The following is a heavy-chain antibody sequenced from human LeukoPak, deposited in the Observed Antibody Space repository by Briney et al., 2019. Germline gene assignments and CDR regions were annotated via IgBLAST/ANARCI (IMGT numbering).Heavy chain of an antibody. CDR2: IYHSGST. J-gene: IGHJ4*02. V-gene: IGHV4-30-2*01. D-gene: IGHD2-2*01. CDR3: ARVPPDIVVVPAAPKEYYFDY. CDR1: GGSISSGGYS. Sequence: PSETLSLTCAVSGGSISSGGYSWSWIRQPPGKGLEWIGYIYHSGSTYYNPSLKSRVTISVDRSKNQFSLKLSSVTAADTAVYYCARVPPDIVVVPAAPKEYYFDYWGQGTLVTLSS.